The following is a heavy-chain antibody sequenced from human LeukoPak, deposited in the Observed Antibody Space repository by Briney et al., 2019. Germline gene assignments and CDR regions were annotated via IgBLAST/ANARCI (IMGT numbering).Heavy chain of an antibody. V-gene: IGHV3-11*01. Sequence: PGASLRLSCAASGFTFSDYDMSWIRQAPGKGLEWVSYISSGGDTTYYADSVTGRFTISRDNAKNSLYLQMNSLRAEDTAIYYCATYDYGADYFDYWGQGTLVTVST. CDR1: GFTFSDYD. D-gene: IGHD4/OR15-4a*01. CDR2: ISSGGDTT. CDR3: ATYDYGADYFDY. J-gene: IGHJ4*02.